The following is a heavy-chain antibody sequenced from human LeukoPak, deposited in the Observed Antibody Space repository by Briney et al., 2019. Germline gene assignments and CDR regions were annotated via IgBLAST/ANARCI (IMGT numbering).Heavy chain of an antibody. J-gene: IGHJ4*02. CDR1: GFTFSSYG. CDR2: ISSSSSYI. CDR3: ARDSRGEPYDY. D-gene: IGHD1-14*01. Sequence: GGSLRLSCAASGFTFSSYGMHWVRQAPGKGLEWVSSISSSSSYIYYADSVKGRFTISRDNAKNSLYLQMNSLRAEDTAVYYCARDSRGEPYDYWGQGTLVTVSS. V-gene: IGHV3-21*01.